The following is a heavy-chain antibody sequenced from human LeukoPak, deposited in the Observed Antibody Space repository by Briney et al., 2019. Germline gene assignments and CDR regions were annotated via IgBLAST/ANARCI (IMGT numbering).Heavy chain of an antibody. V-gene: IGHV3-33*01. D-gene: IGHD2-2*01. J-gene: IGHJ6*02. CDR1: GFTFSSYG. CDR2: IWYDGSSK. CDR3: ARAGYCSSTSCYGDYYYYYGMDV. Sequence: GGSLRLSCAASGFTFSSYGMHWVRQAPGKGLEWVAVIWYDGSSKYYADSVKGRFTISRDNSKNTLYVQMNSLRAEDTAVYYCARAGYCSSTSCYGDYYYYYGMDVWGQGTTVTVSS.